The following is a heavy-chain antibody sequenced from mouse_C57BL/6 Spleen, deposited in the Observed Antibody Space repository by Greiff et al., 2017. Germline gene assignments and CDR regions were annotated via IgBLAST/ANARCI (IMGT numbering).Heavy chain of an antibody. Sequence: VQLQQSGAELVKPGASVKMSCKASGYTFTSYWITWVKQRPGQGLEWIGDIYPGSGSTNYNEKFKSKATLTVDTSSSTAYMQLSSLTSEDSAVYYCARSLLLRYQFAYWGQGTLVTVSA. J-gene: IGHJ3*01. CDR3: ARSLLLRYQFAY. V-gene: IGHV1-55*01. CDR2: IYPGSGST. D-gene: IGHD1-1*01. CDR1: GYTFTSYW.